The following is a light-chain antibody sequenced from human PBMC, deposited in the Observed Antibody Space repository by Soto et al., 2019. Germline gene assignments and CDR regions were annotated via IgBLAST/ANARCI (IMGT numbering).Light chain of an antibody. CDR3: QQYNTYST. J-gene: IGKJ5*01. CDR1: QSISSW. V-gene: IGKV1-5*03. CDR2: KAS. Sequence: DIQMTQSPSILSASVGDRVTITCRASQSISSWLAWYQQKPGKAPKLLIYKASTLKSGVPSRFSGSGSGTEFTLTISSLQPDDFATYYCQQYNTYSTFGQGKRLEIK.